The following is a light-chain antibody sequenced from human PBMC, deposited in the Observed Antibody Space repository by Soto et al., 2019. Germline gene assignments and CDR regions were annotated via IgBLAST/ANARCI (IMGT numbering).Light chain of an antibody. J-gene: IGKJ5*01. CDR1: QSVSSSY. CDR3: QQYGSSPPIT. Sequence: EIVLTQSPGTLSLSPGERATLSCRASQSVSSSYLAWYQQKPGQAPRLLIYGASSRATGIPDRFSGSGSGTVSTLTISRLEPADFAVYYCQQYGSSPPITFGRGTRLEIK. CDR2: GAS. V-gene: IGKV3-20*01.